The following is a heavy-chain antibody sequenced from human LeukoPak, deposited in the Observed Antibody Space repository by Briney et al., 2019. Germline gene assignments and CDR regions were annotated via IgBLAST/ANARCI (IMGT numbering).Heavy chain of an antibody. V-gene: IGHV3-23*01. Sequence: GGSLRLSCAASGFTFSSYAMSWVRQAPGKGLEWVSAISGSGGSTYYADSVKGRFTISRDNSKNTLYLQMNSLRAEDTAVYYCARDLKGYDFWSGSDYWGQGTLVTVSS. CDR1: GFTFSSYA. D-gene: IGHD3-3*01. CDR2: ISGSGGST. J-gene: IGHJ4*02. CDR3: ARDLKGYDFWSGSDY.